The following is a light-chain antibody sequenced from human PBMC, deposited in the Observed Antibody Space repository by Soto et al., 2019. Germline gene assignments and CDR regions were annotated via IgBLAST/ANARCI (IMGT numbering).Light chain of an antibody. Sequence: EIVLTQSPATLSLSPGERATLSCRASQSVSSYLAWYQQKPGQAPRLLIYDASNRATGIPARFSGSGSGTDFTLTISSLEPEDSAVYYCQQRSNWPLTFGGGTKVEIX. J-gene: IGKJ4*01. V-gene: IGKV3-11*01. CDR1: QSVSSY. CDR2: DAS. CDR3: QQRSNWPLT.